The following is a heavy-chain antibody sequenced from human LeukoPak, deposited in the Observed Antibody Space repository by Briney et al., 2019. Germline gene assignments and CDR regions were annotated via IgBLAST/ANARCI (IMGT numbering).Heavy chain of an antibody. D-gene: IGHD2-15*01. CDR3: ARVLRYCSGGNCYSGGLGYMDV. CDR1: GFTFSDYY. J-gene: IGHJ6*03. CDR2: ISTSGSTI. Sequence: GGSLRLSCAASGFTFSDYYMSWIRQAPGKGLEWVSYISTSGSTIYYADSVKGRFTISRDNAKNSLYLQMDSLRAEDTAVYYCARVLRYCSGGNCYSGGLGYMDVWGKGTTVTISS. V-gene: IGHV3-11*01.